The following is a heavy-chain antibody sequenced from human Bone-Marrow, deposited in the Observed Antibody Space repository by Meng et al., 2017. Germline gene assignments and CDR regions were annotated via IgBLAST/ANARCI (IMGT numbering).Heavy chain of an antibody. V-gene: IGHV1-2*02. CDR2: INPNSGGT. D-gene: IGHD2-2*01. CDR1: GYTFTGYY. Sequence: ASAKVSCKASGYTFTGYYMHWVRQAPGQGLEWMGWINPNSGGTNYAQKFQGRVTMTRDTSISTAYMGLSRLRSDDTAVYYCARDHASSTSCEWADCGMDVWGQGTTVTVSS. CDR3: ARDHASSTSCEWADCGMDV. J-gene: IGHJ6*02.